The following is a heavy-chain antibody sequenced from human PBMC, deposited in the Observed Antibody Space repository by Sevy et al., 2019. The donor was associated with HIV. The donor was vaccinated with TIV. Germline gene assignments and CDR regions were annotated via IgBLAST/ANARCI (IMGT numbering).Heavy chain of an antibody. CDR3: TGGSGSYYFDN. V-gene: IGHV3-73*01. Sequence: SGSLRLSCTAFGFTFSGSAMHWVRQASGKGLEWVARIRRKANGDATAHAESVKGRITISRDDSENTGYLQMNSLKTDDTAVDYCTGGSGSYYFDNWGQGTLVTVSS. CDR1: GFTFSGSA. J-gene: IGHJ4*02. CDR2: IRRKANGDAT. D-gene: IGHD3-10*01.